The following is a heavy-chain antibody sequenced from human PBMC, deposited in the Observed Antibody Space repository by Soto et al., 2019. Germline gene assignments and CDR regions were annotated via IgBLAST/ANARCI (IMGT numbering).Heavy chain of an antibody. D-gene: IGHD5-12*01. CDR1: GFSLSTSGMC. J-gene: IGHJ6*02. Sequence: SGPTLVNPTQTLTLICTFSGFSLSTSGMCVSWIRQPPGKALEWLALIDWDDDKYYSTSLKTRLTISKDTSKNQVVLTMTNMDPVATATYYCARTSVIYSGYDRLILRDGIDYYYDGMDVWGQRTTVTV. CDR3: ARTSVIYSGYDRLILRDGIDYYYDGMDV. V-gene: IGHV2-70*01. CDR2: IDWDDDK.